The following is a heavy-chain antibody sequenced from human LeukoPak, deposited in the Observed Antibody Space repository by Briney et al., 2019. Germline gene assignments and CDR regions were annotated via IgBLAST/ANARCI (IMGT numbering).Heavy chain of an antibody. CDR3: ARRVAQLETAYFDY. J-gene: IGHJ4*02. V-gene: IGHV4-39*01. CDR2: IYYSGST. CDR1: GGSISSSSYY. Sequence: SETLSLTCTVSGGSISSSSYYWSWIRQPPGKGLEWIGSIYYSGSTYYNPSLKSRVTISVDTSKNQFSLKLSSVTAADTAVYYCARRVAQLETAYFDYWGQGTLVTVSS. D-gene: IGHD6-13*01.